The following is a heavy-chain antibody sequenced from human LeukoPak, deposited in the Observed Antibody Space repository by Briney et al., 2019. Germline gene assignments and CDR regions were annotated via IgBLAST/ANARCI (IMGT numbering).Heavy chain of an antibody. CDR2: KKQDGSEK. V-gene: IGHV3-7*01. CDR3: AREHPYYYDSSGTALMAEIKYYFDY. CDR1: GFTPSSYW. Sequence: GGSLRLSCAASGFTPSSYWTSGVRHAPGKGLERVADKKQDGSEKYYVDSVKGRFTISRDNAKNPLYLQMNSLRDEDTGVYYCAREHPYYYDSSGTALMAEIKYYFDYWGQGTLVTVSS. D-gene: IGHD3-22*01. J-gene: IGHJ4*02.